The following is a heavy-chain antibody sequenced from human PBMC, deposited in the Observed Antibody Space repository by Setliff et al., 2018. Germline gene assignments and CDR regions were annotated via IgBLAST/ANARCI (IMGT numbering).Heavy chain of an antibody. J-gene: IGHJ4*02. CDR3: AREGFYCTNGVCYRPFDY. Sequence: SETLSLTCTVSGGGSINNYYWSWIRQSPGKELEWIGGISHSANKYYNPSFRTGVTISVDMSKNQFSLNLTSVTAADTAVYYCAREGFYCTNGVCYRPFDYWGQGTLVTVSS. CDR1: GGGSINNYY. CDR2: ISHSANK. V-gene: IGHV4-4*08. D-gene: IGHD2-8*01.